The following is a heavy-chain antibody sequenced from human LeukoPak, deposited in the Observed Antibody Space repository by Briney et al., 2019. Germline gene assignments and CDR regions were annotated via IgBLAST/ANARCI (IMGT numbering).Heavy chain of an antibody. Sequence: KTGGSLRLSCAASGFTFSDYYMSWIRQAPGKGLEWVSYISSSGSTIYYADSVKGRFTISRDNAKNSLYLQMNSLRAEDTAVYYCARDLRGIQLWGESDAFDIWGQGTMVTVSS. V-gene: IGHV3-11*01. D-gene: IGHD5-18*01. J-gene: IGHJ3*02. CDR2: ISSSGSTI. CDR3: ARDLRGIQLWGESDAFDI. CDR1: GFTFSDYY.